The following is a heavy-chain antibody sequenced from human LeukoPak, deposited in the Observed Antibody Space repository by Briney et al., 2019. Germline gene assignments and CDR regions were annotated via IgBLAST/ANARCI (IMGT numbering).Heavy chain of an antibody. CDR3: ARGRQSGWYVGVDY. J-gene: IGHJ4*02. Sequence: PSETLSLTCAVYGGSFSGYYWSWIRQPPGKGLEWIGEINHSGSTNYNPSLKSRVTISVDTSKNQFSLKLSSVTAADTAVYYCARGRQSGWYVGVDYWGQGTLVTVSS. CDR2: INHSGST. CDR1: GGSFSGYY. D-gene: IGHD6-19*01. V-gene: IGHV4-34*01.